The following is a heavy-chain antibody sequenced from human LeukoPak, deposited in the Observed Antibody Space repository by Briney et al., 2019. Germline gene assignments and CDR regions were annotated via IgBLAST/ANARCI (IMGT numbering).Heavy chain of an antibody. D-gene: IGHD6-19*01. CDR3: AKDLLTVAEFDY. CDR1: GFTFSTYG. CDR2: ISGSGGST. J-gene: IGHJ4*02. Sequence: GGSLRLPCAASGFTFSTYGMSWVRQAPGKGLEWVSAISGSGGSTYYADSVKGRFTISRDNSKNTLYLQMNSLRAEDTAVYYCAKDLLTVAEFDYWGQGTLVTVSS. V-gene: IGHV3-23*01.